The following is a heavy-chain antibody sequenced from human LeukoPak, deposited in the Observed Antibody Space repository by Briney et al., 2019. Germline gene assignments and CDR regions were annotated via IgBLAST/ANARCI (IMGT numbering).Heavy chain of an antibody. CDR2: ISSSGSTI. CDR1: GFTFSSYQ. CDR3: ATRQAPPFDY. V-gene: IGHV3-48*03. D-gene: IGHD1-14*01. J-gene: IGHJ4*02. Sequence: GGSLRLSCTASGFTFSSYQMNWVRQAPGKGLEWVSYISSSGSTIYYADSVKGRFTISRDNAKNSLYLQMNSLRAEDTAVYYCATRQAPPFDYWGQGTLVTVSS.